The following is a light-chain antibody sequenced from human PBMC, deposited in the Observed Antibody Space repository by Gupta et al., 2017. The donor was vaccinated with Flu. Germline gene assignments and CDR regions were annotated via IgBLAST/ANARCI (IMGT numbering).Light chain of an antibody. J-gene: IGKJ2*01. CDR2: AAS. CDR1: QTIDTD. V-gene: IGKV1-39*01. CDR3: QQSYGAPRT. Sequence: PSSLSASVGDSVTITCRASQTIDTDLNWYHHKPGEAPKLLIFAASTLQSGVPSRFSGGGSGTDFTLTISSLQPEDFATYYCQQSYGAPRTFGQGTKVEIK.